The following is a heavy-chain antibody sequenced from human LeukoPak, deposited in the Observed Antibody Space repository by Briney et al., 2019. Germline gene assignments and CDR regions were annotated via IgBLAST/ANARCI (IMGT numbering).Heavy chain of an antibody. J-gene: IGHJ5*02. CDR3: ARNLRYPHNWFDP. CDR2: IDWDDDK. V-gene: IGHV2-70*17. D-gene: IGHD3-9*01. CDR1: GFSLSTSGMC. Sequence: SGPTLVNPTQTLTLTCTFSGFSLSTSGMCVSWIRQPPGKALEWLARIDWDDDKFYSTSLKTRLTISKDTSRNQVVLTMTNMDPVDTATYYCARNLRYPHNWFDPWGQGTLVTVSS.